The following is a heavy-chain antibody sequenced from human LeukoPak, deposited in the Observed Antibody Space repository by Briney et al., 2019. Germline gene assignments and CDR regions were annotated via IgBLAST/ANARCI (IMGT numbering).Heavy chain of an antibody. J-gene: IGHJ3*02. CDR1: GYTFTGYY. CDR3: ARERPVPAARDAFDI. Sequence: GASVKVSCKASGYTFTGYYMHWVRQAPGQGLEWMGWINPNSGGTNYAQKFQGRVTMTRDTSISTAYMELRSLRSDDTAVYYCARERPVPAARDAFDIWGQGTMVTVSS. CDR2: INPNSGGT. V-gene: IGHV1-2*02. D-gene: IGHD2-2*01.